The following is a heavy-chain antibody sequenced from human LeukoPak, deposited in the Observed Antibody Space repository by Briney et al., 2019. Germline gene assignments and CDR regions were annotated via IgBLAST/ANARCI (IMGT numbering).Heavy chain of an antibody. V-gene: IGHV4-31*03. CDR1: GGSVSSGGHY. J-gene: IGHJ5*02. D-gene: IGHD2-15*01. CDR2: IYYSGTT. CDR3: ARTVVIAATYWFDP. Sequence: SQTLSLTCTVSGGSVSSGGHYWTWIRQYPGKGLEWIGYIYYSGTTHYNPSLKSRVTMSVDTSKNQFSLNLSSVTAADTAVYYCARTVVIAATYWFDPWGQGSLVTVSS.